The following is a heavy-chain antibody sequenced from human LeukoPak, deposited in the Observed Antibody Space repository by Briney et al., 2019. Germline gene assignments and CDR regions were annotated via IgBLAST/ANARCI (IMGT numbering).Heavy chain of an antibody. CDR1: GFTFSSYS. J-gene: IGHJ4*02. CDR3: AKGRTTLGRGSDY. D-gene: IGHD1-1*01. V-gene: IGHV3-48*02. Sequence: GGSLRLSCAPSGFTFSSYSMNWVRQAPGKGLEWVSYISSSSSSIYYADSVKGRFTISRDNAKHSLYLQMNSLSDEDTAVYYCAKGRTTLGRGSDYWGQGTLVTVSS. CDR2: ISSSSSSI.